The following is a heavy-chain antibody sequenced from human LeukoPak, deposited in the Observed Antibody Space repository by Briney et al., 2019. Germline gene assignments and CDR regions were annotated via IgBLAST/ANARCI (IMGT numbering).Heavy chain of an antibody. CDR3: ATGTIVVVPAAIGAFDY. V-gene: IGHV1-24*01. J-gene: IGHJ4*02. Sequence: GASVKVSCKVSGYTLTELSMHWVRQAPGKGLEWMGGFDPEDGETIYAQKFQGRVTMTEDISTDTAYMELSSLRSEDTAVYYCATGTIVVVPAAIGAFDYWGQGTLVTVSS. CDR1: GYTLTELS. CDR2: FDPEDGET. D-gene: IGHD2-2*01.